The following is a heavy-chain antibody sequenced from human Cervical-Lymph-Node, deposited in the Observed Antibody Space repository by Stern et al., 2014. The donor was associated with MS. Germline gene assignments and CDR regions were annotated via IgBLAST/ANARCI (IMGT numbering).Heavy chain of an antibody. CDR2: IFPGGSDI. CDR1: GYTFTSYW. J-gene: IGHJ4*02. V-gene: IGHV5-51*01. Sequence: EVQLVESGPEVKRPGESRKISCQAYGYTFTSYWIGWVRQMPGKGLEWIAIIFPGGSDITYSPSFQGQVTISADKSSSTAYLQWNNLKASDTAIYYCARQRYFDYWGQGTLVTVSS. CDR3: ARQRYFDY.